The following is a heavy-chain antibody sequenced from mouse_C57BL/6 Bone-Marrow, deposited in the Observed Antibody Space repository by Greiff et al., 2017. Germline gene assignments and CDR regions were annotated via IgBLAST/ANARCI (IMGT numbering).Heavy chain of an antibody. CDR1: GYTFTSYW. J-gene: IGHJ2*01. V-gene: IGHV1-55*01. CDR3: ARSSYYYGSPDY. Sequence: QVHVKQPGAELVKPGASVKMSCKASGYTFTSYWITWVKQRPGQGLEWIGDIYPGSGSTNYNEKFQSKATLTVDTSSSTAYMQLSSLTSEDSAVYYCARSSYYYGSPDYWGQGTTLTVSS. D-gene: IGHD1-1*01. CDR2: IYPGSGST.